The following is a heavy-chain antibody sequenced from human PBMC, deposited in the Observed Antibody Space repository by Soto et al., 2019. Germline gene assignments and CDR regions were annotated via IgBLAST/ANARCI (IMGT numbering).Heavy chain of an antibody. J-gene: IGHJ4*02. D-gene: IGHD3-16*02. Sequence: QVQLVESGGGVVQPGRSLRLSCAASGFTFSSYAMHWVRQAPGKGLEWVAVISYDGSNKYYADSVKGRFTISRDNSKNTLNLQMNSLRAEDTVVYYCARGPLYDYVWGGYRYTYYFDSWAREPWSPSPQ. V-gene: IGHV3-30-3*01. CDR1: GFTFSSYA. CDR2: ISYDGSNK. CDR3: ARGPLYDYVWGGYRYTYYFDS.